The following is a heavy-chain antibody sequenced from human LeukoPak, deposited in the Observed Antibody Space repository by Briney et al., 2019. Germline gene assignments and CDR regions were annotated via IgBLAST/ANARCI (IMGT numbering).Heavy chain of an antibody. CDR1: GFTVSSNY. J-gene: IGHJ4*02. CDR2: LYSAGFT. CDR3: ARELPFED. V-gene: IGHV3-53*01. Sequence: QSGGSLRLSCAASGFTVSSNYMAWVRQLPAKGLEWVSILYSAGFTYYADSMKGRFTISRDNSKNTVYLQMHSLRAEDTAVYYCARELPFEDWGQGSLVTVSS. D-gene: IGHD2-15*01.